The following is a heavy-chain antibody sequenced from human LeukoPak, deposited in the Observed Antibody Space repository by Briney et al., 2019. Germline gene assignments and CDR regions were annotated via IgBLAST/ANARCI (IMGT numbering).Heavy chain of an antibody. D-gene: IGHD1-1*01. CDR3: ARDLRPQEWNDFDY. J-gene: IGHJ4*02. CDR1: GGTFSSYA. CDR2: IIPIFGTA. Sequence: SVKVSCKASGGTFSSYAISWVRQAPGQGLEWMGGIIPIFGTANYVQKFQGRVTITADESTSTAYMELSSLRSGDTAVYYCARDLRPQEWNDFDYWGQGTLVTVSS. V-gene: IGHV1-69*01.